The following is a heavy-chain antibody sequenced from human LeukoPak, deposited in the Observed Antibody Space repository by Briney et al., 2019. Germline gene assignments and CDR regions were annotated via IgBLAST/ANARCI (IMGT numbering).Heavy chain of an antibody. CDR2: INPNSGGT. CDR3: ASLTNTTGYIPWYFDL. D-gene: IGHD3-9*01. J-gene: IGHJ2*01. Sequence: ASVKVSCKASGYTFTGYYMHWVRQAPGQGLEWMGWINPNSGGTNYAQKFQGRVTMTRDTSISTAYMELSRLRSDDTAVYYCASLTNTTGYIPWYFDLWGRGTLVTVSS. V-gene: IGHV1-2*02. CDR1: GYTFTGYY.